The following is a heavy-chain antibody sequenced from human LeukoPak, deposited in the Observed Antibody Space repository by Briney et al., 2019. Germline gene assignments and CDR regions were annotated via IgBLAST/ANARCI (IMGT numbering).Heavy chain of an antibody. CDR1: GGSISSGGYY. J-gene: IGHJ4*02. Sequence: SQTLSLTCTVSGGSISSGGYYWSWIRQHPGKGLEWIGYIYYSGSTYYNPSLKSRVTISVDTSKNQFSLKLSSVTAADTAVYYCARAAHIVVVTTIYYFDYWGQGTLVTVSS. CDR3: ARAAHIVVVTTIYYFDY. D-gene: IGHD2-21*02. V-gene: IGHV4-31*03. CDR2: IYYSGST.